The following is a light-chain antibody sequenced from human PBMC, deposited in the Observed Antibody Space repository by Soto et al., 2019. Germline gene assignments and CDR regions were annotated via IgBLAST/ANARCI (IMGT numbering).Light chain of an antibody. Sequence: ETVMTQSPATLSVSPGERATLSCGASQSVSTNLAWYQQKPGQVPRLLIYGASTRASDIPARFSGSGSGTEFTITIRSLQSEDFAVYYCQQYNEWPRNFCGGTKVEIE. V-gene: IGKV3-15*01. CDR2: GAS. CDR3: QQYNEWPRN. CDR1: QSVSTN. J-gene: IGKJ4*01.